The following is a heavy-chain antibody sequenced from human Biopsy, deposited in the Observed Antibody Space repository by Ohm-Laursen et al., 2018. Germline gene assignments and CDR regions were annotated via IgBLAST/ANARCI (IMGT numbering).Heavy chain of an antibody. CDR3: ARTPRDSFWSGSYKRGLWFDP. J-gene: IGHJ5*02. CDR2: VYNGGIT. V-gene: IGHV4-59*07. D-gene: IGHD3-3*01. CDR1: GGSIISYY. Sequence: SDTLSFTCSVSGGSIISYYWTWIRQPPGQGLEWIGHVYNGGITNYNPSLKSRVTISKDTSKNQFSLQVNSVTAADTAVYYCARTPRDSFWSGSYKRGLWFDPWGQGTLVIVSS.